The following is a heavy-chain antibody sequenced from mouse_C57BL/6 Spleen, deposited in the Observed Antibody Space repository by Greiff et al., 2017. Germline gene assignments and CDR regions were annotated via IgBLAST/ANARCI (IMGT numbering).Heavy chain of an antibody. CDR2: IVPGSGST. V-gene: IGHV1-9*01. CDR3: ARWLLRDY. J-gene: IGHJ2*01. Sequence: QVQLQQSGAELMKPGASVKLSCKATGYTFTGYWIEWVKQRPGHGLEWIGEIVPGSGSTNYNEKLKGNATFTADTASNTAYMQLSSLTTEDSDIDYCARWLLRDYWGQGTTRT. CDR1: GYTFTGYW. D-gene: IGHD2-3*01.